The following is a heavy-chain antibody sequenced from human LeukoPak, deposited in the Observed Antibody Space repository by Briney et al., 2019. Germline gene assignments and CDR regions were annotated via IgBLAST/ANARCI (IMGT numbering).Heavy chain of an antibody. D-gene: IGHD6-13*01. Sequence: GGSLRLSCAASGFTVSSNYMSWVRQAPGNGLEWVSVIYSGGSTYYADSVKGRFTISRDNSKNTLYLQTNSLRAEDTAVYYCARDPLSAEVDYWGQGTLVTVSS. CDR1: GFTVSSNY. CDR2: IYSGGST. V-gene: IGHV3-66*02. J-gene: IGHJ4*02. CDR3: ARDPLSAEVDY.